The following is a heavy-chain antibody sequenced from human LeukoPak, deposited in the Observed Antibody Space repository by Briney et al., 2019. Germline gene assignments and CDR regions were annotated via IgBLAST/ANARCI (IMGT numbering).Heavy chain of an antibody. CDR1: GFIFNSYG. D-gene: IGHD3-3*01. Sequence: GGSLRLSCAASGFIFNSYGIHWVRQAPGKGLEWVANIKQDGSEKYYVDSVKGRFTISRDNAKNSLYLQMSSLRAEDTAVYYCARERQDKDFWSGGDYWGQGTLVTVSS. V-gene: IGHV3-7*01. J-gene: IGHJ4*02. CDR3: ARERQDKDFWSGGDY. CDR2: IKQDGSEK.